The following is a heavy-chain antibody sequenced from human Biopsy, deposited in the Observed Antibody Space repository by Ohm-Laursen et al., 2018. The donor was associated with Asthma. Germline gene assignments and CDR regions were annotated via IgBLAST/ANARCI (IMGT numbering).Heavy chain of an antibody. CDR2: IMTVFGTT. CDR3: ARCQVGYSSGWSLLLKKIYYSGMDV. D-gene: IGHD6-19*01. Sequence: GSSVKVSCNAPGGTFSNFAISWVRQAPGQGLEWLGGIMTVFGTTNYAQKFQGRVTITADESTSTAYMGVTSLRSEDTAIYYCARCQVGYSSGWSLLLKKIYYSGMDVWGQGTAVTVSS. CDR1: GGTFSNFA. V-gene: IGHV1-69*01. J-gene: IGHJ6*02.